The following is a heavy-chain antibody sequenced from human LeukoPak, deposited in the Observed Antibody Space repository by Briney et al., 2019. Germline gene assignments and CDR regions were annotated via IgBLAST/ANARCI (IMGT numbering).Heavy chain of an antibody. CDR2: IKPDGSDK. Sequence: GGSLRLSCAASGFTFSNHWMTWVRQVPGKGLQWVANIKPDGSDKYYVDSVKGRFTISRDNAKNSLYLQMNSLRAEDTAVYYCARLDNGYWGQGTLVTVSS. D-gene: IGHD2-2*03. J-gene: IGHJ4*02. CDR1: GFTFSNHW. V-gene: IGHV3-7*01. CDR3: ARLDNGY.